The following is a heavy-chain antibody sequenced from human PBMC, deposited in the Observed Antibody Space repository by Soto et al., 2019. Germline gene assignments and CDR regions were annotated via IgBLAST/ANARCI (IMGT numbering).Heavy chain of an antibody. J-gene: IGHJ4*02. V-gene: IGHV3-64D*06. D-gene: IGHD2-2*01. CDR1: GFTFSSYA. CDR2: ISSNGGST. CDR3: VKGSCGTSCYAEEGY. Sequence: GGSLRLSCSASGFTFSSYAIHWVRQAPGKGLEYVSAISSNGGSTYYADSVKGRFTISRDNSKNTLYLQMSSLRAEDTAVYYCVKGSCGTSCYAEEGYSGQGTLVTGSS.